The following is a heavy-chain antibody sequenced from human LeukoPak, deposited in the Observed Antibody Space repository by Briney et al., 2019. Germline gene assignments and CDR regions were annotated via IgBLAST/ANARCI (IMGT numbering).Heavy chain of an antibody. CDR3: ARGGYKWYFDL. CDR1: GFTFSSYG. CDR2: ISYDGGNK. V-gene: IGHV3-30*03. J-gene: IGHJ2*01. Sequence: PGGSLRLSCAASGFTFSSYGMHWVRQAPGKGLEWVAVISYDGGNKYYADSVKGRFTLSRDNSKNTLHLQMNSLRAEDTAVYYCARGGYKWYFDLWGRGTLVTVSS. D-gene: IGHD6-25*01.